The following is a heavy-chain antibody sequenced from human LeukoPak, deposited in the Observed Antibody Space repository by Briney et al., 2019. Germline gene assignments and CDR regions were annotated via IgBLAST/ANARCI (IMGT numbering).Heavy chain of an antibody. Sequence: PGGSLRLSCVDSGLSFNTYAMHWVRQAPGKGLEWVAAISYDGSYTYYRDSVRGRFAISRDNSKNTMYLQMNGLRAEDTAMYYCARALDVWGKGTTVTVSS. CDR2: ISYDGSYT. J-gene: IGHJ6*04. CDR3: ARALDV. CDR1: GLSFNTYA. V-gene: IGHV3-30*09.